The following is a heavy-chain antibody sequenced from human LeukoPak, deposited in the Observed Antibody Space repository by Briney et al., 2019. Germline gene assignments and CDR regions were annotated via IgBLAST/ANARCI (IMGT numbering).Heavy chain of an antibody. CDR3: ATVGHGTNSGANY. CDR1: GYSFTNYW. J-gene: IGHJ4*02. CDR2: IYPGDSDT. Sequence: GESLKISCKGSGYSFTNYWIGWVRQMPGKGLEWMGIIYPGDSDTRYSPSFQGQVAISADKSIRTAYLQWSSLKASDTAIYYCATVGHGTNSGANYWGQGTLLTVSS. V-gene: IGHV5-51*01. D-gene: IGHD1-7*01.